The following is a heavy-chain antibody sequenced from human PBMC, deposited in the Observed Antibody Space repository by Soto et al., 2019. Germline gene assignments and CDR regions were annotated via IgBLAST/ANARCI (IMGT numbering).Heavy chain of an antibody. V-gene: IGHV1-2*04. D-gene: IGHD1-26*01. CDR2: INPNSGGT. CDR3: ARVPRVGATDRGAFDI. J-gene: IGHJ3*02. Sequence: RASVKVSCKASGYTFTGYYMHWVRQAPGQGLEWMGWINPNSGGTNYAQKFQGWVTMTRDTSISTAYMELSRLRSDDTAVYYCARVPRVGATDRGAFDIWGQGTMVTVSS. CDR1: GYTFTGYY.